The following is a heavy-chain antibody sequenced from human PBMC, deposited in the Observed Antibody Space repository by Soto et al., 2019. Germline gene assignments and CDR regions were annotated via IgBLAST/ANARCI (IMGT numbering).Heavy chain of an antibody. V-gene: IGHV1-18*04. CDR1: GYTFTSYG. D-gene: IGHD2-8*01. J-gene: IGHJ6*02. CDR2: ISGYNGNT. Sequence: GASVKVSCKAAGYTFTSYGISWVRQAPGQGLEWMGWISGYNGNTKYAQKLQGRVTMTTDTSTSTAYMELRSLRSDDTAVYYCAREEMVYATYYYYYGMDVWGQGTTVTVSS. CDR3: AREEMVYATYYYYYGMDV.